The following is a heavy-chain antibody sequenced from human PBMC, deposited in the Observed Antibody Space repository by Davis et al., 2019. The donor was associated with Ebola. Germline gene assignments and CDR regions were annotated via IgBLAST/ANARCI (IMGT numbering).Heavy chain of an antibody. Sequence: GESLKISCAASGFTFSGSAMHWVRQAPGKGLEWVSYISSSGSTIYYADSVKGRFTISRDNAKNSLYLQMNSLRAEDTAVYYCARVRRWLQFDAFDIWGQGTMVTVSS. CDR1: GFTFSGSA. V-gene: IGHV3-48*04. D-gene: IGHD5-24*01. CDR2: ISSSGSTI. CDR3: ARVRRWLQFDAFDI. J-gene: IGHJ3*02.